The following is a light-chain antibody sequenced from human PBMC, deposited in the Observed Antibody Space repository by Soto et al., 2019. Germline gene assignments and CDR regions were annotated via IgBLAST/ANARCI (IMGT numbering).Light chain of an antibody. Sequence: QSALTQPPSVSGAPGQRVTISCTGSSSNIGAGYDVHWYQQLPGTPPKLLIYGNNNRPSGVPDRFSGSKSGTSASLAITGLQAEDEADYYCQSYDSSLSAVVFGGGTQLTVL. CDR1: SSNIGAGYD. CDR3: QSYDSSLSAVV. V-gene: IGLV1-40*01. J-gene: IGLJ2*01. CDR2: GNN.